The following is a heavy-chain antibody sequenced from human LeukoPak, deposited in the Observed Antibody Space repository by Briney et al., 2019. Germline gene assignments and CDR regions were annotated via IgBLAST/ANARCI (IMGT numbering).Heavy chain of an antibody. V-gene: IGHV3-23*01. CDR3: AKVDPAPVTGGVFYYYYYMDV. J-gene: IGHJ6*03. Sequence: GGSLRLSCAASGFTFTNHVITWVRRAPGEGLEGVSVISVSGSGTFYADSVKGRFTISRDNSKTTLSLQMNSLRAEDTPIYYCAKVDPAPVTGGVFYYYYYMDVWGKGTTVTVSS. D-gene: IGHD2-21*02. CDR2: ISVSGSGT. CDR1: GFTFTNHV.